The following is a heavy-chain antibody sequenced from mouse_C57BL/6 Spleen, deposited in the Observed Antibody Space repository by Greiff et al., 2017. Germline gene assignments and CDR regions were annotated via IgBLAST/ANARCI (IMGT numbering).Heavy chain of an antibody. D-gene: IGHD2-1*01. CDR2: IDPETGGT. J-gene: IGHJ4*01. Sequence: QVQLQQSGAELVRPGASVTLSCKASGYTFTDYEMHWVKQTPVHGLEWIGAIDPETGGTAYNQKFKGKAILTADKSSSTAYMELRSLTSEDSAVYYCTRRMGNYPYYAMDYWGQGTSVTGSS. CDR1: GYTFTDYE. V-gene: IGHV1-15*01. CDR3: TRRMGNYPYYAMDY.